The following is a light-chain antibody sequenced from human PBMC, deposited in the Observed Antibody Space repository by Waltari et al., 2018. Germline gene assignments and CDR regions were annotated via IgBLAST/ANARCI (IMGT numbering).Light chain of an antibody. V-gene: IGKV1-39*01. CDR2: DAS. Sequence: DIQLTQSPSSLSASVGDRVTITCRESQSISDYLNWHQQRPGKAPRALIYDASTLQSGVPSRFSGSGSGTDFTLTISSLQPEDFATYYCQHYYGTPIAFGQGTRLQI. J-gene: IGKJ5*01. CDR3: QHYYGTPIA. CDR1: QSISDY.